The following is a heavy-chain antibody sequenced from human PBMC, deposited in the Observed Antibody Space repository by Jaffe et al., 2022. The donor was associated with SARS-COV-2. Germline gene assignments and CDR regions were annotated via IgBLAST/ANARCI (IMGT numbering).Heavy chain of an antibody. CDR3: AREWGGAGHYYYYGMDV. Sequence: EVQLVESGGGLVQPGGSLRLSCAASGFTFSSYEMNWVRQAPGKGLEWVSYISSSGSTIYYADSVKGRFTISRDNAKNSLYLQMNSLRAEDTAVYYCAREWGGAGHYYYYGMDVWGQGTTVTVSS. D-gene: IGHD1-26*01. CDR1: GFTFSSYE. V-gene: IGHV3-48*03. J-gene: IGHJ6*02. CDR2: ISSSGSTI.